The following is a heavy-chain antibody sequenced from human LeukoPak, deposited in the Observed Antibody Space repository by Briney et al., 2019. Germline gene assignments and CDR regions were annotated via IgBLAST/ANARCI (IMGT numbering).Heavy chain of an antibody. D-gene: IGHD3-10*01. J-gene: IGHJ6*02. Sequence: SETLSLTCAVYGGSFSGYSWRWIRQPPGKGLEWIGEINHSGSTNYNPSLKSRATISVDTSKNQFSLKLSSVTAADTAVYYCASSGRNYYGMDVWGQGTTVTVSS. CDR2: INHSGST. V-gene: IGHV4-34*01. CDR1: GGSFSGYS. CDR3: ASSGRNYYGMDV.